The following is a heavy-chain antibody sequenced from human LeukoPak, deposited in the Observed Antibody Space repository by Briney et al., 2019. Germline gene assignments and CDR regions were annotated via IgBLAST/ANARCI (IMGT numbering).Heavy chain of an antibody. Sequence: GGSLRLSCAASGFTFSSYAMSWVRQAPGKGLEWVSAISGSGGSTYYADSVKGRFTISRDNSKNTLHLQMNSLRAEDTAVYYCAKVGGYSYGYNWFDPWGQRTLVTVSS. CDR1: GFTFSSYA. V-gene: IGHV3-23*01. CDR3: AKVGGYSYGYNWFDP. J-gene: IGHJ5*02. CDR2: ISGSGGST. D-gene: IGHD5-18*01.